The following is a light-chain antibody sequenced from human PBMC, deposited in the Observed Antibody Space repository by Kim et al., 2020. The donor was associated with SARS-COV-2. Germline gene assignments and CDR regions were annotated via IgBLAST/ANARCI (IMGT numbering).Light chain of an antibody. V-gene: IGKV1-5*03. CDR3: QQYHSFPLT. Sequence: DIQMTQSPSILSASVGDRVTITCRASQSIGNWLAWYQQKPGKAPKLLIYKASSLKSGVPSRFSGSGSGTELTLTISSLQPDDFAYYYCQQYHSFPLTFGGGTKLEI. CDR1: QSIGNW. CDR2: KAS. J-gene: IGKJ4*01.